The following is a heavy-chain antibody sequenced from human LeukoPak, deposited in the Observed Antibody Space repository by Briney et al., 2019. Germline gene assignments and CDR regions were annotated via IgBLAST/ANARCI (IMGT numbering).Heavy chain of an antibody. CDR3: ARAHVLRYFDWLPQYFDY. CDR2: INPYNGYT. D-gene: IGHD3-9*01. CDR1: NYTFSTYG. Sequence: ASVKVSCKTSNYTFSTYGITWVRQAPGQGLEWMGWINPYNGYTKYAGLLQGRITMTTDTSTSTAYMELSSLRSDDTAVYYCARAHVLRYFDWLPQYFDYWGQGTLVTVSS. V-gene: IGHV1-18*01. J-gene: IGHJ4*02.